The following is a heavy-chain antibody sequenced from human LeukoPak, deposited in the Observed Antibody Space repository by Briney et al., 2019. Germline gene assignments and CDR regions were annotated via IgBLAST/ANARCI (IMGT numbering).Heavy chain of an antibody. J-gene: IGHJ4*02. V-gene: IGHV3-43*02. CDR3: AKDKRVRGVVITPDY. Sequence: GGSLRLSCVASGFILNDYAMHWVRQAPGKGLEWVSLITGDGDSADYAESVKGRFTVPRDNSRNSLYLQMNSLRTEDTALYYCAKDKRVRGVVITPDYWGQGTPVTVSS. CDR2: ITGDGDSA. D-gene: IGHD3-10*01. CDR1: GFILNDYA.